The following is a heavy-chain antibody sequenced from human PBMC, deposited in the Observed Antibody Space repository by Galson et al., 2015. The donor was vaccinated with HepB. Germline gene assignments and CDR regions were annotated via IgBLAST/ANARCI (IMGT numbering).Heavy chain of an antibody. V-gene: IGHV3-66*02. Sequence: SLRLSCAASGFTVSSTYMSWVRQAPGKGLEWVSVFYSGGNTDYADSVKGRFTISRDDSKNTLYLQMSGLRAEDTAVYYCARDRDFDFWSGGGGMDVWGQGTTVIVSS. CDR2: FYSGGNT. J-gene: IGHJ6*02. D-gene: IGHD3-3*01. CDR3: ARDRDFDFWSGGGGMDV. CDR1: GFTVSSTY.